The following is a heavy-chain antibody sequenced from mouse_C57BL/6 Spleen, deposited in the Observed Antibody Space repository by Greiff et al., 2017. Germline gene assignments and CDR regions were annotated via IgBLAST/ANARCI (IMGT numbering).Heavy chain of an antibody. Sequence: EVQLVESGPGLVKPSQSLSLTCSVTGYSITSGYYWNWIRQFPGNKLEWMGYISYDGSNNYNPSLKNRISITRDTSKNQFFLKLNSVTTEDTATYYCASTITTVPFDYWGQGTTLTVSS. D-gene: IGHD1-1*01. V-gene: IGHV3-6*01. CDR3: ASTITTVPFDY. CDR2: ISYDGSN. CDR1: GYSITSGYY. J-gene: IGHJ2*01.